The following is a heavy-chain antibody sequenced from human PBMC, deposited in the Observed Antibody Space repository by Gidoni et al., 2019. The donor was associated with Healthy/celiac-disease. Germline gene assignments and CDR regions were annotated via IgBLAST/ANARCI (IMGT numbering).Heavy chain of an antibody. CDR1: GFTFGDYA. D-gene: IGHD3-16*02. Sequence: EVQLVESGGGLVKPGRSLRLSCTASGFTFGDYAMSWFRQAPGKGLEWVGFIRSKAYGGTTEYAASVKGRFTISRDDSKSIAYLQMNSLKTEDTAVYYCTRMITFGGVIVPRDYWGQGTLVTVSS. V-gene: IGHV3-49*05. J-gene: IGHJ4*02. CDR2: IRSKAYGGTT. CDR3: TRMITFGGVIVPRDY.